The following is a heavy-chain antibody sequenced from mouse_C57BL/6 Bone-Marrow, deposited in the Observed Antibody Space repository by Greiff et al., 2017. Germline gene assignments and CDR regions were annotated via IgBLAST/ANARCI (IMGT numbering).Heavy chain of an antibody. CDR3: ARDSGDWDWYFDV. CDR1: GFTFSDYY. V-gene: IGHV5-16*01. D-gene: IGHD4-1*01. CDR2: INYDGSST. J-gene: IGHJ1*03. Sequence: EVNVVESEGGLVQPGSSMKLSCTASGFTFSDYYMAWVRQVPEKGLEWVANINYDGSSTYYLDSLKSRFIISRDNAKNILYLQMSSLKSEDTATYDCARDSGDWDWYFDVWGTGTTVTVSS.